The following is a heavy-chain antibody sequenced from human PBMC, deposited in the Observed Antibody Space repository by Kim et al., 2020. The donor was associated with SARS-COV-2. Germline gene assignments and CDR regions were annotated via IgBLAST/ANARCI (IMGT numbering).Heavy chain of an antibody. D-gene: IGHD2-15*01. CDR2: IHPAGTEK. V-gene: IGHV3-7*03. CDR3: ARDWGNLAPGRSCDH. J-gene: IGHJ4*02. CDR1: GFSINTYW. Sequence: GGSLRLSCTASGFSINTYWMSWVRQAPGKGLEWLANIHPAGTEKYFVDSVKGRFTISRDNANNLLYLEMSNLRGDDTALYFCARDWGNLAPGRSCDHWGQGTLVTVSS.